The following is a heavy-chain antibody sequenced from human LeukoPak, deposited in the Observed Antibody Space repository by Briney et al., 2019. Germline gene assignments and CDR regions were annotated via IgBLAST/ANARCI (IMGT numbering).Heavy chain of an antibody. CDR3: AKLKQWQPQRYFFEY. Sequence: PGRSLRLSCTASGITFGDYAMSWVRQAPGKGLEWVSTFSGASSTSYADAVKGRVTISRDNSKNILYLQMNSLRAEDTAVYYCAKLKQWQPQRYFFEYWGQGALVTVAS. D-gene: IGHD6-19*01. CDR1: GITFGDYA. CDR2: FSGASST. V-gene: IGHV3-23*01. J-gene: IGHJ4*02.